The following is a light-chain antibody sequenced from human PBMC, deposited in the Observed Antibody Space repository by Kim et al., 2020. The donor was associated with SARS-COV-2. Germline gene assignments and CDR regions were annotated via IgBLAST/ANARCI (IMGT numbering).Light chain of an antibody. V-gene: IGLV3-19*01. CDR3: NSRDSSGNHQV. CDR1: SLRSSY. CDR2: GKN. Sequence: SSELTQDPAVSVALGQTVRITCQGDSLRSSYASWYQQKQGQAPVLVIYGKNNRPSGIPDRFSGSSSGNTASLTITGAQAEDEADYYCNSRDSSGNHQVFG. J-gene: IGLJ2*01.